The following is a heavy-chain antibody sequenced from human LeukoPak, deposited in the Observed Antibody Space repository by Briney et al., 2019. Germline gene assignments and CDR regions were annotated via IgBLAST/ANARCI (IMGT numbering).Heavy chain of an antibody. Sequence: ASVKVSCKASGYTFTRYYMHWVRQAPGQGLEWMGWINPNSGGTNYEQKFQGWVTMTRDTSISTAYMELSRLRSDDTAVYYCARGAPSYCSSTSCLAYYFDYWGQGTLVTVSS. CDR3: ARGAPSYCSSTSCLAYYFDY. CDR2: INPNSGGT. V-gene: IGHV1-2*04. D-gene: IGHD2-2*01. J-gene: IGHJ4*02. CDR1: GYTFTRYY.